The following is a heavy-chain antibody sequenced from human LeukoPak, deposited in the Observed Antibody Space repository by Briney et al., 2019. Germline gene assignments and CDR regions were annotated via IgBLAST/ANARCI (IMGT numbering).Heavy chain of an antibody. Sequence: GGSLRLSCAASGFTFSAFPMSWVRQAPGKGLEWVSGISSSGHTTYYADSVKGRFTISRDNSKNTLYLQMDSLGAEDTAVYYCARGRYCSRTSCYIDYWGQGTLVTVSS. J-gene: IGHJ4*02. CDR1: GFTFSAFP. D-gene: IGHD2-2*02. CDR3: ARGRYCSRTSCYIDY. CDR2: ISSSGHTT. V-gene: IGHV3-23*01.